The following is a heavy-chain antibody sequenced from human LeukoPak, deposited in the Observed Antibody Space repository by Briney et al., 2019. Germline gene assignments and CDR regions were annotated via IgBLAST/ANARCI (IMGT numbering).Heavy chain of an antibody. J-gene: IGHJ6*02. CDR3: ARDMKDIAVAGTGAYYYYGMDV. CDR2: ISYDGSNK. CDR1: GFTFSSYA. D-gene: IGHD6-19*01. V-gene: IGHV3-30-3*01. Sequence: QPGRSLRLSCAASGFTFSSYAMHWVRQAPGKGLEWVAVISYDGSNKYYADSVKGRFTISRDNSKNTLYLQMNSLRAEDTAVYYCARDMKDIAVAGTGAYYYYGMDVWGQGTTVTVSS.